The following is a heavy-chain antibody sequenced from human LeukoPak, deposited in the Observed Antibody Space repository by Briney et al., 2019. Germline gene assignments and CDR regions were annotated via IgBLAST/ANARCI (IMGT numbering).Heavy chain of an antibody. Sequence: PGGSLRLSCAASGFTVSSNYMSWVRQAPGKGLEWVAVIYRGGAIFYADSVKGRFTISRDSSKNTLGLQMNSLRAEDTAVYYCARDYVGDVWGKGTTVTVSS. V-gene: IGHV3-66*02. D-gene: IGHD3-16*01. CDR1: GFTVSSNY. CDR3: ARDYVGDV. CDR2: IYRGGAI. J-gene: IGHJ6*04.